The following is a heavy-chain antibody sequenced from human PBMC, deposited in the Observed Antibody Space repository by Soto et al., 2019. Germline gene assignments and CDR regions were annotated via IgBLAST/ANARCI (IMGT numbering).Heavy chain of an antibody. CDR2: ISYDGSNK. D-gene: IGHD3-3*01. CDR3: AKDGTRRFLEWFHFDY. V-gene: IGHV3-30*18. CDR1: GFTFSSYG. J-gene: IGHJ4*02. Sequence: QVQLVESGGGVVQPGRSLRLSCAASGFTFSSYGMHWVRQAPGKGLEWVAVISYDGSNKYYADSVKGRFTISSDNSKNTLYLQMNSLRAEDTAVYYCAKDGTRRFLEWFHFDYWGQGTLVTVSS.